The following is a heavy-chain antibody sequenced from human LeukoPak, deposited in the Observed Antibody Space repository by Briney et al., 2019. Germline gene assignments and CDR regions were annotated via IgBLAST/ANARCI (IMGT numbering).Heavy chain of an antibody. D-gene: IGHD1-14*01. Sequence: SETLSLTCTVSGGSMSTYYWTWIRQPPGKGLEWIGFIYYTGSTNYSPSLKSRVTISVDTSKNQFSLKLSSVTAADTAVYYCAGMRITTPTVRTLDYWGQGTLVTVSS. J-gene: IGHJ4*02. CDR2: IYYTGST. CDR3: AGMRITTPTVRTLDY. V-gene: IGHV4-59*01. CDR1: GGSMSTYY.